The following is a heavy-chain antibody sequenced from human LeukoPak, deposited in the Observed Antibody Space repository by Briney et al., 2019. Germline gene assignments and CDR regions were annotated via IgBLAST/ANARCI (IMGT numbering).Heavy chain of an antibody. CDR1: RGSISSYC. CDR2: LDYSGTP. V-gene: IGHV4-59*03. Sequence: SETLSLTCTVSRGSISSYCWSWVRQPPGKRLEWIGHLDYSGTPNYSPSPRSRVTISVDTTKNQFSLKLSSVTAADTAVYYCAALSGSHWNFDYWGQGRLVTVSS. CDR3: AALSGSHWNFDY. J-gene: IGHJ4*02. D-gene: IGHD1-26*01.